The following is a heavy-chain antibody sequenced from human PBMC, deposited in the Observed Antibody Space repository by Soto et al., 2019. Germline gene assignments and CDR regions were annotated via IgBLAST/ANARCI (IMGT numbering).Heavy chain of an antibody. J-gene: IGHJ4*02. CDR3: ATDEVDY. CDR2: MTSDGSTT. V-gene: IGHV3-74*01. CDR1: GFNFGSSW. Sequence: GGSLRLSCAASGFNFGSSWMHWVRQAPGKGLQWVSRMTSDGSTTDYADSVKGRFTVSRDNGKYTLYLQMNSLRAEDTAVYYCATDEVDYWGPGTLVTVSS.